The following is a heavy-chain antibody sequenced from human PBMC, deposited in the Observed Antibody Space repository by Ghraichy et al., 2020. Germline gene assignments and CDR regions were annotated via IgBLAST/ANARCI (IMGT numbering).Heavy chain of an antibody. CDR1: GYTFTSYG. V-gene: IGHV1-18*04. J-gene: IGHJ6*02. CDR3: ARDLRGDYYDSSGYYTAIGYYYGMDV. CDR2: ISAYNGNT. Sequence: ASVKVSCKASGYTFTSYGISWVRQSPGQVLEWRGWISAYNGNTNYAQTLQGRVTMTTDTSTSTAYMELMSLRSDDTAVYYCARDLRGDYYDSSGYYTAIGYYYGMDVWRQGITVTVAS. D-gene: IGHD3-22*01.